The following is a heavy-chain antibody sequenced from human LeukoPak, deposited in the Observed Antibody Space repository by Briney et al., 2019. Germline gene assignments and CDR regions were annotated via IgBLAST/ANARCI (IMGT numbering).Heavy chain of an antibody. Sequence: GGSLRLSCAASGFTFSNYGMHWVRQAPGKGLEWVALIRYDGTNKYYADSVKGRFTISRGNPKNTLYLQMNSLRAEDTAVYYCAKDRCSSTSCSTFDYWGQGTLVTVSS. CDR3: AKDRCSSTSCSTFDY. V-gene: IGHV3-30*02. J-gene: IGHJ4*02. CDR1: GFTFSNYG. D-gene: IGHD2-2*01. CDR2: IRYDGTNK.